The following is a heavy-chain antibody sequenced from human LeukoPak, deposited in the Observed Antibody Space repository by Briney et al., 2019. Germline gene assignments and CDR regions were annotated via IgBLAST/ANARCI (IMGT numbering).Heavy chain of an antibody. Sequence: PGGSLRLSCAASGFTFSDYYMSWIRQAPGKGLEWVSYISSSGSTIYYADSVKGRFTISRDNAKNSLYLQMNSLRAEDTAVYYCARVNEYYGSGSDSPTTYYFDYWGQGTLVTVSS. V-gene: IGHV3-11*01. CDR2: ISSSGSTI. D-gene: IGHD3-10*01. CDR3: ARVNEYYGSGSDSPTTYYFDY. J-gene: IGHJ4*02. CDR1: GFTFSDYY.